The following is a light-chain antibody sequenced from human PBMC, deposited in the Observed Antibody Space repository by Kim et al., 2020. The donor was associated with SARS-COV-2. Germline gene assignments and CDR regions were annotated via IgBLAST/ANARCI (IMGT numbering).Light chain of an antibody. V-gene: IGKV3-20*01. CDR3: QQCGSSPLT. Sequence: SPGERAPLSCRASQSVSSSYLAWYHQKPGQAPRLLIYGASSRATGIPDRFSGSGSGTDFTLTVSRLEPEDFAVYYCQQCGSSPLTFGGGTKVDIK. CDR1: QSVSSSY. CDR2: GAS. J-gene: IGKJ4*01.